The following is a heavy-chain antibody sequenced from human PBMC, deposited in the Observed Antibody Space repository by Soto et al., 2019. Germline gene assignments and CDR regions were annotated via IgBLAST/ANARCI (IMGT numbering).Heavy chain of an antibody. Sequence: QLLLQEWGPGRGKPWETLSLTATFSVGSISSGNSTWAWSRQTPGPGLGWIGSSFYRGKTHYNPSLRSRVTISVDTSKNQFSLNLYSVTAADTAVYYCATADGFGVVTPFFEYWGQGTLVTVSS. V-gene: IGHV4-39*01. CDR3: ATADGFGVVTPFFEY. D-gene: IGHD3-3*01. J-gene: IGHJ4*02. CDR1: VGSISSGNST. CDR2: SFYRGKT.